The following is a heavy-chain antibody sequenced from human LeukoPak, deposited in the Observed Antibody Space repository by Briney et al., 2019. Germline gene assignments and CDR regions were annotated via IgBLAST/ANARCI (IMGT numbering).Heavy chain of an antibody. CDR3: AKTNWNYEIDDAFDI. D-gene: IGHD1-7*01. CDR1: GFTFSSYS. V-gene: IGHV3-21*01. CDR2: ISSSSSYI. Sequence: GGSLRLSCAASGFTFSSYSMNWVRQAPGKGLEWVSSISSSSSYIYYADSVKGRFTISRDNSKNTLYLQMNSLRAEDTAVYYCAKTNWNYEIDDAFDIWGQGTMVTVSS. J-gene: IGHJ3*02.